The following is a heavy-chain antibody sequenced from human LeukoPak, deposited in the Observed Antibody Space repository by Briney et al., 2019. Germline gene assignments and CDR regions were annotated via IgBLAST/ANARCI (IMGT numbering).Heavy chain of an antibody. J-gene: IGHJ4*02. CDR3: AKGFNYVGYYFDY. CDR2: ISGNGGST. D-gene: IGHD4-11*01. Sequence: GGSLRLSCAASGFTFSSYAMSWVRQAPGKGLEWVSAISGNGGSTYYADSVKGRFTISRDNSKNTLYLQMNSLRAEDTAVYYCAKGFNYVGYYFDYWGQGTLVTVSS. V-gene: IGHV3-23*01. CDR1: GFTFSSYA.